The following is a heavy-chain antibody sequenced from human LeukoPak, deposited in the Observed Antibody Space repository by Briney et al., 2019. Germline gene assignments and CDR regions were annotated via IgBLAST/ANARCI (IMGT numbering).Heavy chain of an antibody. CDR1: GGSISSYF. V-gene: IGHV4-4*07. Sequence: SETLSLTCTVSGGSISSYFWSWIRQPAGKGLEWIGRIYASGNTNYNPSLKSRLTMSIDTSKNQFSLRLSSVTAADTAVYYCAREDPLVAARGLDYWGQGTLVTVSS. CDR3: AREDPLVAARGLDY. CDR2: IYASGNT. D-gene: IGHD2-15*01. J-gene: IGHJ4*02.